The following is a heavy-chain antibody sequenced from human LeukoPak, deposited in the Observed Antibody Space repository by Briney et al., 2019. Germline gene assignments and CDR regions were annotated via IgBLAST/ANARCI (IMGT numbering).Heavy chain of an antibody. Sequence: SETLSLTCTVSGGSISSYYWSWIRQPAGKGLERIGRIYTSGSTNYNPSLKSRVTMSVDTSKNQFSLKLSSVTAADTAVYYCARGYDILTGYYGGNWFDPWGQGTLVTVSS. CDR1: GGSISSYY. D-gene: IGHD3-9*01. CDR3: ARGYDILTGYYGGNWFDP. CDR2: IYTSGST. V-gene: IGHV4-4*07. J-gene: IGHJ5*02.